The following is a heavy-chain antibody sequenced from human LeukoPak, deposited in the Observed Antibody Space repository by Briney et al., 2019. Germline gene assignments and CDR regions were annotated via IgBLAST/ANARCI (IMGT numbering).Heavy chain of an antibody. CDR3: ARVLYYYDSSGYYIPWFDP. V-gene: IGHV1-18*01. D-gene: IGHD3-22*01. CDR1: GYTFTSYG. CDR2: ISPYNGNT. Sequence: ASVKVSCKASGYTFTSYGISWVRQAPGQGLEWMGWISPYNGNTNYAQRLQGRVTMTTDTSTSTAYMELRSLRSEDTAVYYCARVLYYYDSSGYYIPWFDPWGQGTLVTVSS. J-gene: IGHJ5*02.